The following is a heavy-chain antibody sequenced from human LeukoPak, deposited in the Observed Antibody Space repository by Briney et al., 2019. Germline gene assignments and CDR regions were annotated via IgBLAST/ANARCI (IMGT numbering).Heavy chain of an antibody. V-gene: IGHV1-18*01. J-gene: IGHJ4*02. CDR1: GYTFTSYG. CDR2: ISAYNGNT. Sequence: ASVKVSCKASGYTFTSYGISWVRQAPGQGLEWMGWISAYNGNTNYAQKFQGRVTMTRDTSISTAYMELSRLRSDDTAVYYCASGFDYWGQGTLVTVSS. CDR3: ASGFDY.